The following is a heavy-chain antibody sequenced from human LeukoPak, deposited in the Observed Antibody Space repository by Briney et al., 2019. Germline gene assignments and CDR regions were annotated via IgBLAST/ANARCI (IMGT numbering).Heavy chain of an antibody. CDR3: ARDRDGYNSLDY. D-gene: IGHD5-24*01. CDR1: GGSISSYY. CDR2: IYYSGST. V-gene: IGHV4-59*01. J-gene: IGHJ4*02. Sequence: SETLSLTCTVSGGSISSYYWNWIRQPPGKGLEWIGYIYYSGSTNYNPSLKSRVTISVDTSKNQFSLKLSSVTAADTAVYYCARDRDGYNSLDYWGQGTLVTASS.